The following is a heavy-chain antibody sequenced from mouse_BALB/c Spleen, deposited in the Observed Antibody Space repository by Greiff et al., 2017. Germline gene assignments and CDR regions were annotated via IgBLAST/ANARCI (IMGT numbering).Heavy chain of an antibody. CDR1: GFSLTSYG. CDR3: ARENYRYDDGPAWFAY. D-gene: IGHD2-14*01. Sequence: VQLQQSGPGLVAPSQSLSITCTVSGFSLTSYGVHWVRQPPGKGLEWLGVIWAGGSTNYNSALMSRLSISKDNSKSQVFLKMNSLQTDDTAMYYCARENYRYDDGPAWFAYWGQGTLVTVSA. V-gene: IGHV2-9*02. CDR2: IWAGGST. J-gene: IGHJ3*01.